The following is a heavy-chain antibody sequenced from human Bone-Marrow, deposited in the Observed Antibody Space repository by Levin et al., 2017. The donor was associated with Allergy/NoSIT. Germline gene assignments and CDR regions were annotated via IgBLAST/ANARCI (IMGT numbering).Heavy chain of an antibody. V-gene: IGHV3-33*01. CDR1: GFTFSSYG. J-gene: IGHJ3*02. CDR2: IWYDGSNK. Sequence: PGGSLRLSCAASGFTFSSYGMHWVRQAPGKGLEWVAVIWYDGSNKYYADSVKGRFTISRDNSKNTLYLQMNSLRAEDTAVYYCARDGSFVHCSGGSCYNDAFDIWGQGTMVTVSS. CDR3: ARDGSFVHCSGGSCYNDAFDI. D-gene: IGHD2-15*01.